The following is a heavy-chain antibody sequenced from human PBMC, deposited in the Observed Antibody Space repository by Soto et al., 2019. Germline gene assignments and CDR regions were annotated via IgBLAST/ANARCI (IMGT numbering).Heavy chain of an antibody. Sequence: GGSLRLSCAASGFTFSSYGMHWVRQAPGKXLEWVAVISYDGSNKYYADSVKGRFTISRDNSKNTLYLQMNSLRAEDTAVYYCAKDLHDSSGYYYEYYFDYWGQGTLVTVCS. J-gene: IGHJ4*02. D-gene: IGHD3-22*01. V-gene: IGHV3-30*18. CDR2: ISYDGSNK. CDR3: AKDLHDSSGYYYEYYFDY. CDR1: GFTFSSYG.